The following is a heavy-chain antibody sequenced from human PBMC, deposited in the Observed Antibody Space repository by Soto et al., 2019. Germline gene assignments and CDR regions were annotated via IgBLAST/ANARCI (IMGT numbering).Heavy chain of an antibody. CDR2: IIPIFGTA. J-gene: IGHJ4*02. V-gene: IGHV1-69*13. CDR1: GGTFSSYA. Sequence: SVKVSCKASGGTFSSYAISWVRQAPGQGLEWMGGIIPIFGTANYAQKFQGRVTITADESTSTAYMELSSLRSEDTAVYYCARGVTTGMVFDYWGQGTLVTVSS. CDR3: ARGVTTGMVFDY. D-gene: IGHD4-17*01.